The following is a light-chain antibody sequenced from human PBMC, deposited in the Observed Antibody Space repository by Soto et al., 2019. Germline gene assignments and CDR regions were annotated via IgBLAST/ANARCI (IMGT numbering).Light chain of an antibody. CDR3: QQYGSSSYT. J-gene: IGKJ2*01. CDR2: GAS. Sequence: IVLTQSPGTLSLSPGERATLSCRASQSISSSYLAWYQQKPGQAPRLLIYGASSRATGIPDRFSGSGSGTDFTLTISGLEPEDFAVYFCQQYGSSSYTFGQGTKLEIK. V-gene: IGKV3-20*01. CDR1: QSISSSY.